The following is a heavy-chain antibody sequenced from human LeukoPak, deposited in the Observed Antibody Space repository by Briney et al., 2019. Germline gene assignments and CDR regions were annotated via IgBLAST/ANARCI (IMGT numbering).Heavy chain of an antibody. D-gene: IGHD1-26*01. CDR3: ARGRVPTSRFDP. J-gene: IGHJ5*02. CDR1: GGSISSGGHY. CDR2: IYYSGST. Sequence: SETLSLTCTVSGGSISSGGHYWSWIRQHPGKGLEWIGYIYYSGSTYYNPSLKSRVTISVDTSKNQFSLKLSSVTAADTAVYYCARGRVPTSRFDPWGQGTLVTVSS. V-gene: IGHV4-31*03.